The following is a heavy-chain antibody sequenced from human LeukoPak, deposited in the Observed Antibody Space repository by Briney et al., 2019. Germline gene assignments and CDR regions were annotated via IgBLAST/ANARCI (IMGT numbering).Heavy chain of an antibody. CDR1: GGTFITYA. J-gene: IGHJ5*02. D-gene: IGHD5-12*01. CDR2: IIPIFGTA. CDR3: ARDKRGGSWDP. Sequence: SVKVSCKASGGTFITYAIIWVRQASGQGLEWMGGIIPIFGTANYALKFQGRVTITADESTSTAYMELSSLRSEDTAVYYCARDKRGGSWDPWGQGTLVTVSS. V-gene: IGHV1-69*13.